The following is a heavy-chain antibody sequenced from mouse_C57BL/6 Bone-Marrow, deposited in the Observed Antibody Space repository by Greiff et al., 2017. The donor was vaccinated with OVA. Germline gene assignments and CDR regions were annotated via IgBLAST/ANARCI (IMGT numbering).Heavy chain of an antibody. V-gene: IGHV5-4*01. Sequence: EVHLVESGGDLVKPGGSLKLSCAASGFTFSGYAMSWVRQTPEKRLEWVATISDGRSYTYHPDNVKGRFTISRDNAKNNLYLQMSHLKSEDTAMYYCARGGITVPHYWGQGTTLTVSS. CDR3: ARGGITVPHY. CDR2: ISDGRSYT. J-gene: IGHJ2*01. D-gene: IGHD1-1*01. CDR1: GFTFSGYA.